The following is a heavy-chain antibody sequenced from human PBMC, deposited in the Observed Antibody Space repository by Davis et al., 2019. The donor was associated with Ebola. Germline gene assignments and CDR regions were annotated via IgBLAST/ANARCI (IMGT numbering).Heavy chain of an antibody. V-gene: IGHV4-61*05. CDR3: ARRYGGRY. CDR2: IYYSGST. CDR1: GGSISSSSYY. Sequence: MPGGSLRLSCTVSGGSISSSSYYWGWIRQPPGKGLEWIGYIYYSGSTNYNPSLKSRVTISVDTSKNQFSLKLSSVTAADTAVYYCARRYGGRYWGQGTLVTVSS. J-gene: IGHJ4*02. D-gene: IGHD4-23*01.